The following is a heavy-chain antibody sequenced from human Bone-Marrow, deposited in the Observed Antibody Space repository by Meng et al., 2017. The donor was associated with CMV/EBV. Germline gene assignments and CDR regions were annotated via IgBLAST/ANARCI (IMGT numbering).Heavy chain of an antibody. D-gene: IGHD6-6*01. Sequence: GGSLRLSCAASGFTFSGAAMHWVRQASGRGLEWVGRIRSKANSYATAYAASVKGRFTISRDDSKNTAYLQMNSLKTEYTAVYYCTRLVYSSSPGGLVDYWGQGTRVTVSS. V-gene: IGHV3-73*01. J-gene: IGHJ4*02. CDR1: GFTFSGAA. CDR3: TRLVYSSSPGGLVDY. CDR2: IRSKANSYAT.